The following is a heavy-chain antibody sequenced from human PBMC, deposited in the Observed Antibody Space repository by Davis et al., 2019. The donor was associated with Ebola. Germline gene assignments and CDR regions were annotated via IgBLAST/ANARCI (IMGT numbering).Heavy chain of an antibody. CDR2: IYHDGST. V-gene: IGHV4-38-2*01. D-gene: IGHD3-3*01. J-gene: IGHJ3*01. Sequence: PGGSLRLSCAVSGYSISNGYYWGWIRQAPGKGLEWIGDIYHDGSTYYNPSLKGRVTISVDTSKNQLSLKLRSVTPADTAVYYCARNKSSEWPTDFTPAGFDFWGPGTTVTVSS. CDR1: GYSISNGYY. CDR3: ARNKSSEWPTDFTPAGFDF.